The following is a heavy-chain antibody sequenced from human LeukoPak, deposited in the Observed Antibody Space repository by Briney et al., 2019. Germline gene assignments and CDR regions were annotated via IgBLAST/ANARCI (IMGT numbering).Heavy chain of an antibody. D-gene: IGHD1-7*01. CDR1: GYTFTSYD. CDR3: ARDRYNWNFRSSNWFDP. Sequence: ASVKVSCKASGYTFTSYDINWVRQATGQGLEWMGWMNPNSGNTGYAQKFQGRVTMTRNTSISTAYMELSSLRSEDTAVYYCARDRYNWNFRSSNWFDPWGQGTLVTVSS. V-gene: IGHV1-8*01. CDR2: MNPNSGNT. J-gene: IGHJ5*02.